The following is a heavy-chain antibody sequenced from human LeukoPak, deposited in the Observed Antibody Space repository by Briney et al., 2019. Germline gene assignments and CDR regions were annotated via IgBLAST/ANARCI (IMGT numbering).Heavy chain of an antibody. D-gene: IGHD6-19*01. V-gene: IGHV4-59*01. Sequence: SETLSLTCTLSGGSINNYYWSWIRQPPGKGLEWIGYIYYNGNTNYNPSLKSRVTISVDTSKDQFSLKLSSVTAADTAVYFCAREYSSGLNWFDPWGQGTLVTVSS. CDR1: GGSINNYY. CDR2: IYYNGNT. CDR3: AREYSSGLNWFDP. J-gene: IGHJ5*02.